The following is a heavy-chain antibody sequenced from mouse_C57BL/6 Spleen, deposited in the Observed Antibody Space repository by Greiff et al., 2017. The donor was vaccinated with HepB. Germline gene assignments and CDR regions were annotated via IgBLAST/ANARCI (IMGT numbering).Heavy chain of an antibody. D-gene: IGHD1-1*01. CDR2: INPNNGGT. CDR3: ARWYGSSYGYFDY. V-gene: IGHV1-22*01. J-gene: IGHJ2*01. CDR1: GYTFTDYN. Sequence: VQLQQSGPELVKPGASVKMSCKASGYTFTDYNMHWVKQSHGKSLEWIGYINPNNGGTSYNQKFKGKATLTVNKSSSTAYMELRSLTSEDSAVYYCARWYGSSYGYFDYWGQGTTLTVSS.